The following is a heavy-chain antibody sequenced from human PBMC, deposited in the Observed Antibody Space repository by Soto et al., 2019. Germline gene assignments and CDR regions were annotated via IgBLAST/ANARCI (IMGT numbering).Heavy chain of an antibody. D-gene: IGHD6-19*01. J-gene: IGHJ6*02. CDR2: IIPIFGTA. V-gene: IGHV1-69*06. CDR1: GGTFSSYA. Sequence: ASVKVSCKASGGTFSSYAISWVRQAPGQGLEWMEGIIPIFGTANYAQKFQGRVTITADKSTSTAYMELSSLRSEDTAVYYCAREGIAVAGLQDYYYGMDVWGQGTTVTVSS. CDR3: AREGIAVAGLQDYYYGMDV.